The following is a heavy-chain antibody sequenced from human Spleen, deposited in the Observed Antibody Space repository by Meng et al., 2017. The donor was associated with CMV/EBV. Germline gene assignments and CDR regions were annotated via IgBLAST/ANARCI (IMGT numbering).Heavy chain of an antibody. Sequence: GGSLRLSCAASGFTFSDYYMSWIRQAPGKGLEWISHVSNSGNTIYYADSVKGRFTISRDNTKNSLYLQMNSLRAEDTAVYYCATYTFYFDSAGYFKGGYWGQGTLVTVSS. CDR1: GFTFSDYY. CDR3: ATYTFYFDSAGYFKGGY. J-gene: IGHJ4*02. D-gene: IGHD3-22*01. CDR2: VSNSGNTI. V-gene: IGHV3-11*04.